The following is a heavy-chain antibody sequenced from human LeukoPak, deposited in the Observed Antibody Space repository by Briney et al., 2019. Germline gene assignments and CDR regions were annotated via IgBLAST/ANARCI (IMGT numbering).Heavy chain of an antibody. J-gene: IGHJ3*02. CDR3: ARDSSRDAFDI. Sequence: GGSLRLSCAASGFSLRSDWMHWVRQVPGRGLEWIAQITTDGGSTTYADSVKGRFTISRDNSKNTLYLQMNSLRADDTAVYYCARDSSRDAFDIWGKGTMVTVSS. CDR1: GFSLRSDW. CDR2: ITTDGGST. V-gene: IGHV3-74*01.